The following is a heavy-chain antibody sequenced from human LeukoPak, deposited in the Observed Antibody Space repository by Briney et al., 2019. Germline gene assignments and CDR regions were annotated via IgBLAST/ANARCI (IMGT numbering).Heavy chain of an antibody. V-gene: IGHV4-59*01. CDR3: ARLASGAIAVAYFDY. CDR1: GGSISSYY. J-gene: IGHJ4*02. Sequence: KPSETLSLTCTVSGGSISSYYWSWIRQPPGKGLEWIGYIYYSGSTNYNPSLKSRVTISVDTSKNQFSLKLSSVTAADTAVYYCARLASGAIAVAYFDYWGQGTLVTVSS. D-gene: IGHD6-19*01. CDR2: IYYSGST.